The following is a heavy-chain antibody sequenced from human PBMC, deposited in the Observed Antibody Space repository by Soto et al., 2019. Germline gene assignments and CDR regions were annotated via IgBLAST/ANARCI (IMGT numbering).Heavy chain of an antibody. CDR3: ARQAYYDFWSGSRTMDV. V-gene: IGHV4-59*08. D-gene: IGHD3-3*01. CDR2: IYYSGST. CDR1: GGSISSYY. Sequence: QVQLQESGPGLVKPSETLSLTCTVSGGSISSYYWSWIRQPPGKGLEWIGYIYYSGSTNYNPSLKSRVTISVDTSKNQFSLKLSSVTAADTAVYYCARQAYYDFWSGSRTMDVWGKGTTVTVSS. J-gene: IGHJ6*03.